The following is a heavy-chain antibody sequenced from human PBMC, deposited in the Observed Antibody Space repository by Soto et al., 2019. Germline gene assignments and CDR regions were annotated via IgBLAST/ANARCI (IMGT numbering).Heavy chain of an antibody. J-gene: IGHJ4*02. Sequence: ASVKVSCKASGYTFTSYGISWVRQAPGQGLEWMGWISAYNGNTNYAQKLQGRVTMTTDTSTSTAYMELRSLRSDDTAVYYCAIGLGGYSYGSIDYWGQGTLVTVSS. CDR2: ISAYNGNT. D-gene: IGHD5-18*01. CDR1: GYTFTSYG. CDR3: AIGLGGYSYGSIDY. V-gene: IGHV1-18*04.